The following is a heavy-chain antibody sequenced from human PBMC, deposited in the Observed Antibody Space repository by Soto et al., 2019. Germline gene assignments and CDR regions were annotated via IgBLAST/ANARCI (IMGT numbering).Heavy chain of an antibody. CDR1: GFTFSSYG. D-gene: IGHD1-7*01. Sequence: EVQLLESGGGLVQPGGSLRLSCAASGFTFSSYGMTWVRQAPGKGLEWVSFSSATGAGTYYADSVKGRFTISRDNSKNTLYLQMTSLRAADTAVYYCAKDRRAGGNYGLYSDFWGQGALVIVSS. J-gene: IGHJ4*02. V-gene: IGHV3-23*01. CDR2: SSATGAGT. CDR3: AKDRRAGGNYGLYSDF.